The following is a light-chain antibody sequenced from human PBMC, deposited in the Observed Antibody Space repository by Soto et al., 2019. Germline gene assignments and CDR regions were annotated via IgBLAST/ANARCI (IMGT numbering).Light chain of an antibody. CDR2: EVS. CDR1: SSDVGGYNL. J-gene: IGLJ1*01. V-gene: IGLV2-23*02. CDR3: CSYAGSSTPYV. Sequence: QSALTQPASVSGSPGQPITISCTGTSSDVGGYNLVSWYQQHPGKAPKLMIYEVSKRPSGVSNRFSGSKSGNTASLTISGLQAEDEADYYCCSYAGSSTPYVFGTGTKVTVL.